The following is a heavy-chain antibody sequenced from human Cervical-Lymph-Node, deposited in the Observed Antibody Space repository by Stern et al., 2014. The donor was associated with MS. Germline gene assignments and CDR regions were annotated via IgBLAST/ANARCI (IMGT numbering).Heavy chain of an antibody. J-gene: IGHJ6*02. CDR2: ISGHNGNT. V-gene: IGHV1-18*01. Sequence: QVQLVQSGAEVKKPGASVKVSCKTSGYTFSNYGITWVRQAPGQGPEWMGWISGHNGNTNFAERFQGRLTMTTDTSTRTAYMELRSLRYDDTAVYFCARDPGGYFHGMDVWGQGTTVTVSS. CDR3: ARDPGGYFHGMDV. D-gene: IGHD3-10*01. CDR1: GYTFSNYG.